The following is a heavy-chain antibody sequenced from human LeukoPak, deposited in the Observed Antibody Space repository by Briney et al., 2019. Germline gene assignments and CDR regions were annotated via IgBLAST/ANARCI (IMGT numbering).Heavy chain of an antibody. CDR1: GGSISSSSYY. CDR2: IYYSGST. CDR3: ARHEGWGPFDY. Sequence: SETLSLTCTVSGGSISSSSYYWGWIRQPPGKGLEWIGSIYYSGSTYYNPSLKSRVTISVDTSKNQFSLKLSSVTAADTAVYYCARHEGWGPFDYWGQGTLVTVSS. J-gene: IGHJ4*02. D-gene: IGHD6-19*01. V-gene: IGHV4-39*01.